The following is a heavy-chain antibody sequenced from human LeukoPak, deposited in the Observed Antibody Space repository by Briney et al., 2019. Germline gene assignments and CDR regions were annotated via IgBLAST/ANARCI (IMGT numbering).Heavy chain of an antibody. CDR2: ISGNGGSA. CDR1: RLTFSVYT. V-gene: IGHV3-23*01. Sequence: GGALRLSCAASRLTFSVYTMSWVRPAPGKGLEWVSAISGNGGSAYYADSVKGRFTISRDNSKTTLYLQMNSLTAEDTAVYYCAKLGDFDYWGQGILVTVSS. D-gene: IGHD3-16*01. J-gene: IGHJ4*02. CDR3: AKLGDFDY.